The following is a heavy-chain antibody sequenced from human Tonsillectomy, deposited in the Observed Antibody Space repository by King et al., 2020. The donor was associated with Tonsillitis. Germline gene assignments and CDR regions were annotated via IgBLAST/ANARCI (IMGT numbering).Heavy chain of an antibody. D-gene: IGHD3-22*01. V-gene: IGHV3-23*04. J-gene: IGHJ4*02. CDR1: GFTFSSYA. CDR3: APDQGYYVSGGYYYFPWVY. Sequence: VQLVESGGGLVQPGGSLRLSCAASGFTFSSYAMSWVRQAPGKGLEWVSGISGSGDGTYYADSVKGRFTISRDNSKNTLFLQMNSLRAEDTAVYYCAPDQGYYVSGGYYYFPWVYWGQGTLVTVSS. CDR2: ISGSGDGT.